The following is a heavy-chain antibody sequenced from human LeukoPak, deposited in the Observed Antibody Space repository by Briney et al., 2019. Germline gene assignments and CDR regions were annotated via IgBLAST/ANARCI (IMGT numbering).Heavy chain of an antibody. CDR1: GFTFNSYW. J-gene: IGHJ6*02. Sequence: GGSLRLSCAASGFTFNSYWMNWVRQAPGKGLEWVANIKEDGSDKYYVDSVKGRFTISRDNAKNSLYLQMNSLRAEDTAVYYCARGVDVWGQGTTVTVS. CDR2: IKEDGSDK. CDR3: ARGVDV. V-gene: IGHV3-7*04.